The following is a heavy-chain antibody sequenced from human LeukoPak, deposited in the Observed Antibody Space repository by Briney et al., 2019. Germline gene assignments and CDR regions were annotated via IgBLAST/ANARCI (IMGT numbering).Heavy chain of an antibody. V-gene: IGHV4-39*01. CDR2: IYYTGST. J-gene: IGHJ6*03. D-gene: IGHD2-15*01. CDR1: GGSISSSSYF. Sequence: SETLSLTCTVSGGSISSSSYFWGWIRQPPGQGLEWIGIIYYTGSTYYYPCLKSRVTISVDTSKNQFSLRLTSLTAADTAVYECRGLGGMRLGGGTIAYYYSYMDVWGKGTTVTVSS. CDR3: RGLGGMRLGGGTIAYYYSYMDV.